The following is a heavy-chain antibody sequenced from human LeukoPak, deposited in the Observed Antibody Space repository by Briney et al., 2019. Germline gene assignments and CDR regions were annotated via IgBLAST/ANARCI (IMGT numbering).Heavy chain of an antibody. V-gene: IGHV4-31*03. CDR3: ARGGVDGSGYFFDY. Sequence: SQTLSLTCTVSGGSISSGGYYWSWIRQHPGEGLEWIGYIYYSGSTYYNPSLKSRVSMSVDASKNQFSLNLNSVTAADTAVYYCARGGVDGSGYFFDYWGQGTLVTVSS. D-gene: IGHD3-22*01. CDR1: GGSISSGGYY. CDR2: IYYSGST. J-gene: IGHJ4*02.